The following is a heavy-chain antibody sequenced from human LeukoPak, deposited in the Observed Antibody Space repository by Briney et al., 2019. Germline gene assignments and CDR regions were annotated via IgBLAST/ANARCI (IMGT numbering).Heavy chain of an antibody. Sequence: GGSLKLSCATSGFTFNNYNMNWVRQAPGRALEWVSSITSSGTYIFYADSVKGRFTISRDNAKNSLYLQMNSLTVEDTAVYYCARDGRWINYYDGSAPLWGQGTLVTVSS. CDR1: GFTFNNYN. CDR3: ARDGRWINYYDGSAPL. D-gene: IGHD3-22*01. V-gene: IGHV3-21*01. CDR2: ITSSGTYI. J-gene: IGHJ4*02.